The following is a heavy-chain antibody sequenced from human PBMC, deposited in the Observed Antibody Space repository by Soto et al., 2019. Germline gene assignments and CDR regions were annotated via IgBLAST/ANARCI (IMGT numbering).Heavy chain of an antibody. D-gene: IGHD2-8*01. J-gene: IGHJ4*02. CDR3: VNAVYLLDFDY. V-gene: IGHV3-23*01. CDR2: ISGTGSTT. CDR1: GFTFSSYA. Sequence: GGSLRLSCAASGFTFSSYAMTWVRQAPGKGLEWVSTISGTGSTTYYADSVKGRFTISRDNSKNTLYLQMNSLRNEDTAVYYSVNAVYLLDFDYWGQGTLVTVSS.